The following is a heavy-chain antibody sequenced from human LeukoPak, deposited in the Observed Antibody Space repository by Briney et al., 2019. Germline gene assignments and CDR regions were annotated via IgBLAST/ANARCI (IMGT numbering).Heavy chain of an antibody. CDR3: ARPLGYCSSNSCYLDV. J-gene: IGHJ6*03. Sequence: ASVKVSSKASGYTFTGYYMHWVRQAPGQGLEWMGRINVNSGGTNYAQKFQGGVTMTRDTSISTAYMELRRLRSGDTAVYYCARPLGYCSSNSCYLDVWGKGTTVTVSS. CDR2: INVNSGGT. D-gene: IGHD2-2*01. CDR1: GYTFTGYY. V-gene: IGHV1-2*06.